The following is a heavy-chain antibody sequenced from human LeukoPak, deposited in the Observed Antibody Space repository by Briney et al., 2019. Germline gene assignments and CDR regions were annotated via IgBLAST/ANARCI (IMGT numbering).Heavy chain of an antibody. CDR2: ISSSGSTI. CDR1: GFTVSSNY. J-gene: IGHJ4*02. CDR3: ASGVSASRY. Sequence: PGGSLRLSCAASGFTVSSNYMTWVRQAPGKGLEWVSYISSSGSTIYYADSVKGRFTISRDNVKKSLYLQMNSLRVEDTAVYYCASGVSASRYWGQGTLVTVST. V-gene: IGHV3-11*04.